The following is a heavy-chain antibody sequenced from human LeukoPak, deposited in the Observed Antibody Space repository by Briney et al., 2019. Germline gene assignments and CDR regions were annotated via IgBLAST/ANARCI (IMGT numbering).Heavy chain of an antibody. J-gene: IGHJ4*01. V-gene: IGHV3-23*05. CDR1: GFTFSTYA. CDR3: ARDWKADF. D-gene: IGHD1-1*01. CDR2: IDIYSTKT. Sequence: GGSLRLSCATSGFTFSTYAMTWVRQAPGKGLEWVSAIDIYSTKTNYADSVKGRFTISRDNSKNTLYLQMNSLRGEDTAIYYRARDWKADFWGHGTLVTVSS.